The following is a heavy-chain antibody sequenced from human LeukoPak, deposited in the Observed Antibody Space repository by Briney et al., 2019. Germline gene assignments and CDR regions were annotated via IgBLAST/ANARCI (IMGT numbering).Heavy chain of an antibody. D-gene: IGHD3-16*02. CDR1: GDSISSSYFY. J-gene: IGHJ4*02. Sequence: SSETLSLTCTVSGDSISSSYFYWGWIRQPPGKGLEWIASMYYSGSTYYNPSLKSRVIISVDTSKSQFSLKLSSVTAADTAVYYCARGTAGYHSSYFDYWGQGTLVTVSS. CDR2: MYYSGST. CDR3: ARGTAGYHSSYFDY. V-gene: IGHV4-39*01.